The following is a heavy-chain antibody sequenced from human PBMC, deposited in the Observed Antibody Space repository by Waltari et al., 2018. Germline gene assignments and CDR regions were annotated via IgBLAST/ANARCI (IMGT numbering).Heavy chain of an antibody. CDR3: ARDDGDCGGDCYYDY. CDR2: IYSGGST. J-gene: IGHJ4*02. D-gene: IGHD2-21*02. V-gene: IGHV3-53*01. CDR1: GFTVSSNY. Sequence: EVQLVESGGGLIQPGGSLRLSCAASGFTVSSNYMSWVRQAPGKGLEWVSVIYSGGSTYYADSVKGRFTISRDNSKNTLYLQMNSLRAEDTAVYYCARDDGDCGGDCYYDYWGQGTLVTVSS.